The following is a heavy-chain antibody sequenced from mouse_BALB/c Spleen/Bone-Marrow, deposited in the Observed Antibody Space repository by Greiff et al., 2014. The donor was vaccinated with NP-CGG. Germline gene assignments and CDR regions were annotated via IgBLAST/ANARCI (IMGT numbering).Heavy chain of an antibody. CDR2: ISDGGSST. J-gene: IGHJ1*01. CDR1: GFTFSDYF. CDR3: ARQYYYAGSYRYVDV. Sequence: EVQLVESGGGLVKPGGSLKLSCAASGFTFSDYFMYWVRQTPEKRLEWVATISDGGSSTYYPDSVKGRFTISRDNAKNNLYLQMSSLKSEDIAMYYCARQYYYAGSYRYVDVWGAGTTVTVSS. V-gene: IGHV5-4*02. D-gene: IGHD1-1*01.